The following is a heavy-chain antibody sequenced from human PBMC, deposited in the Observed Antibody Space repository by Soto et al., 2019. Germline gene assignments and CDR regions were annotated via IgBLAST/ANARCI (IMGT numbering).Heavy chain of an antibody. CDR3: AHIPNYYQYDWFDP. CDR2: IYWDDDK. V-gene: IGHV2-5*02. CDR1: GFSFTTRGVG. Sequence: QITLKESGPTLVKPTQTLTLTCTFSGFSFTTRGVGVGWIRQPPGKALECLALIYWDDDKRYSPSLQSRLSIAKDTSKNRVVLTMTNVDPVDTATYYCAHIPNYYQYDWFDPWGQGTLVSVSS. J-gene: IGHJ5*02. D-gene: IGHD3-16*01.